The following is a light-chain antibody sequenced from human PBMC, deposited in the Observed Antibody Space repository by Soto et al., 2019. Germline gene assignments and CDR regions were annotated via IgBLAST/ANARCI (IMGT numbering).Light chain of an antibody. V-gene: IGKV3-20*01. J-gene: IGKJ2*01. CDR3: QQYGSPPHT. CDR2: GAS. CDR1: ESVRSSY. Sequence: EIVLTQSPGTLSLSPGERATLSCRASESVRSSYLAWYQQKPGQAPRLLIYGASTRATGIPDRFSGSGSGTDFTLTISRLEPDDFAVYYCQQYGSPPHTFGQGTKLEIK.